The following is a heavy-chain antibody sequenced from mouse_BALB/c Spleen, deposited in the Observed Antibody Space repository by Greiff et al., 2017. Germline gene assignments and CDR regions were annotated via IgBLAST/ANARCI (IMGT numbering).Heavy chain of an antibody. CDR1: GFTFSNYW. J-gene: IGHJ1*01. Sequence: EVHLVESGGGLVQPGGSMKLSCVASGFTFSNYWMNWVRQSPEKGLEWVAEIRLKSNNYATHYAESVKGRFTISRDDSKSSVYLQMNNLRAEDTGIYYCTREGNYWYFDVWGAGTTVTVSS. CDR2: IRLKSNNYAT. CDR3: TREGNYWYFDV. V-gene: IGHV6-6*02. D-gene: IGHD2-1*01.